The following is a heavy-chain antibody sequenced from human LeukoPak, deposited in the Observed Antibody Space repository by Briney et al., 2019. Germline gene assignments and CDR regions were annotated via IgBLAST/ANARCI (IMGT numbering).Heavy chain of an antibody. V-gene: IGHV1-46*01. CDR1: GYTFTSYY. Sequence: GASVKVSCKTSGYTFTSYYIHWVRQAPGQGLEWMGLINPSGDSTTYSHKFRGRVTMTRDMSTSTDYMELSSLRSEDTAVYYCARDNSVEDTAWWFDPWGQGTLVTVSS. CDR2: INPSGDST. J-gene: IGHJ5*02. CDR3: ARDNSVEDTAWWFDP. D-gene: IGHD4-23*01.